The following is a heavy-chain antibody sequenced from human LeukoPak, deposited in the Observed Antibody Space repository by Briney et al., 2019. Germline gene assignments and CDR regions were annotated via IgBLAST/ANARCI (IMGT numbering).Heavy chain of an antibody. CDR3: ARDLDYGGNSEVGY. CDR1: GFTFSSYA. Sequence: QSGGSLRLSCAASGFTFSSYAMHWVRQAPGKGLEWVAVISNDGSNKYYADSVKGRFTISRDNSKNTLYLQMNSLRAEDTAVYYCARDLDYGGNSEVGYWGQGTLVTVSS. CDR2: ISNDGSNK. V-gene: IGHV3-30-3*01. D-gene: IGHD4-23*01. J-gene: IGHJ4*02.